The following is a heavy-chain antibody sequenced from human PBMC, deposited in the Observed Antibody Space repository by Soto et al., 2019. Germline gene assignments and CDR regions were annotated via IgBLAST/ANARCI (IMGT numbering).Heavy chain of an antibody. CDR1: GFTFSGYS. CDR3: ARDRWGDYRDWFDP. D-gene: IGHD4-17*01. CDR2: ISSSSAYI. Sequence: EVQLVESGGGLVKPGGSLRLSCAASGFTFSGYSMNWVRQAPGKGLEWVSSISSSSAYIYYADSVKGRFTISRDNANNSLYLQMSSLRAEDTAVYFCARDRWGDYRDWFDPWGQGTLVTVSS. V-gene: IGHV3-21*01. J-gene: IGHJ5*02.